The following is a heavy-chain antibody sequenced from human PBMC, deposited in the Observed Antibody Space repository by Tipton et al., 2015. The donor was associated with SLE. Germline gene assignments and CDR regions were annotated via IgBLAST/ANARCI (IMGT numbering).Heavy chain of an antibody. Sequence: TLSLTCTVSGGSISSSSYYWGWIRQPPGKGLEWIGEINHSGSTNYNPSLKSRVTISVDTSKNQFSLKLSSVTAADTAVYYCATFSSSWSEAFDIWGQGTMVTVSS. CDR1: GGSISSSSYY. CDR3: ATFSSSWSEAFDI. D-gene: IGHD6-13*01. J-gene: IGHJ3*02. CDR2: INHSGST. V-gene: IGHV4-39*07.